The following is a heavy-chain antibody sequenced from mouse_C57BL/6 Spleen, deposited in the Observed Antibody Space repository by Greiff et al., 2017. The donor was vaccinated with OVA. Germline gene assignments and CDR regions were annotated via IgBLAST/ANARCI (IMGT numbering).Heavy chain of an antibody. V-gene: IGHV1-81*01. D-gene: IGHD6-1*01. CDR2: IYPRSGNT. CDR1: GYTFTSYG. CDR3: ARKASNPYAMDY. J-gene: IGHJ4*01. Sequence: QVQLQQSGAELARPGASVKLSCKASGYTFTSYGISWVKQRTGQGLEWIGEIYPRSGNTYYNEKFKGKATLTADKSSSTAYMVLRSLTSEDSAVYFCARKASNPYAMDYVGQGTSVTVSS.